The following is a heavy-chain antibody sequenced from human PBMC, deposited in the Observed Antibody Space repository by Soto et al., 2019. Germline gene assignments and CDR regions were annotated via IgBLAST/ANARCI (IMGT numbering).Heavy chain of an antibody. Sequence: EVQLVESGGGWVQPGGSLRLSCAASGFSFHSYGLDWVRQGPGKGLEWISHISMSGTTKFYADSVTGRFTISRDNGKNLMFLDMNRVRAGETAVSFCVSEGYNYVDHWGQGILVTVSS. CDR1: GFSFHSYG. CDR2: ISMSGTTK. D-gene: IGHD5-18*01. V-gene: IGHV3-48*03. CDR3: VSEGYNYVDH. J-gene: IGHJ4*02.